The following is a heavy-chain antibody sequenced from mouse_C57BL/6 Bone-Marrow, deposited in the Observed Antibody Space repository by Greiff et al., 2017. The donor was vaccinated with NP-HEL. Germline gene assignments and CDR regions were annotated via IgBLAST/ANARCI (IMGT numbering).Heavy chain of an antibody. Sequence: EVNVVESGEGLVKPGGSLKLSCAASGFTFSSYAMSWVRQTPEKRLEWVAYISSGGDYIYYADTVKGRFTISRDNARNTLYLQMSSLKSEDTAMYYCTRGDYSNYVAYWGQGTLVTVSA. CDR2: ISSGGDYI. CDR3: TRGDYSNYVAY. CDR1: GFTFSSYA. D-gene: IGHD2-5*01. J-gene: IGHJ3*01. V-gene: IGHV5-9-1*02.